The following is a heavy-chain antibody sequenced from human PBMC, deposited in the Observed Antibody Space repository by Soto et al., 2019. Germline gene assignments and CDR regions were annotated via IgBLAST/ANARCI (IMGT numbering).Heavy chain of an antibody. CDR2: IGTAGDT. D-gene: IGHD1-1*01. V-gene: IGHV3-13*01. CDR3: ARDGGTTGTSSFDY. CDR1: GFTFSSYD. Sequence: EVQLVESGGGLVQPGGSLRLSCAASGFTFSSYDMHWVRQATGKGLEWVSAIGTAGDTYYPGSVKGRFTISRENAKNSLYLQMNSLRSEDTAVYDCARDGGTTGTSSFDYWGQGILVTVSS. J-gene: IGHJ4*02.